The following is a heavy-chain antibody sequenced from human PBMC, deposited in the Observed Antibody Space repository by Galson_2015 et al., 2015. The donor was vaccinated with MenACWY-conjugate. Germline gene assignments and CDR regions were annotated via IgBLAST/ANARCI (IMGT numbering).Heavy chain of an antibody. V-gene: IGHV1-46*01. Sequence: SVKVSCKASGYTFTSYYMHWVRQAPGQGLEWMGIINPSGGSTSYAQKFQGRVTMTRDTSTSTVYMELSSLRSEDTAVYYCARESPWEIFGVVIGFYYGMDVWGQGTTVTVSS. J-gene: IGHJ6*02. D-gene: IGHD3-3*01. CDR1: GYTFTSYY. CDR3: ARESPWEIFGVVIGFYYGMDV. CDR2: INPSGGST.